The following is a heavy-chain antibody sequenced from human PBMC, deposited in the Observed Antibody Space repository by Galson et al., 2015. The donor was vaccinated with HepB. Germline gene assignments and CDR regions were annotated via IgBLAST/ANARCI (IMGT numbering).Heavy chain of an antibody. Sequence: SVKVSCKAPQFTFNNYYIHWVRLAPGQGLEWMGLINPTAGGTTYARKVQGRVTMTRDTSTKTVFMELRSLTSDDTAVYFCARVSNDTSCNDSLDVWGQRTLVTVSS. CDR2: INPTAGGT. CDR1: QFTFNNYY. J-gene: IGHJ3*01. CDR3: ARVSNDTSCNDSLDV. V-gene: IGHV1-46*02. D-gene: IGHD3-22*01.